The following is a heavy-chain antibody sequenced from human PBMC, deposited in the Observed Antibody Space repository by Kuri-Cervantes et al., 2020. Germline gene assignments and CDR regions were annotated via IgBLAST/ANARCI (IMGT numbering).Heavy chain of an antibody. V-gene: IGHV4-34*01. CDR1: GGSFSAYY. Sequence: SETLSLTCAVYGGSFSAYYWSWIRQPPGKGLEWIGEIDHSGSTNYNPSLKSRVTISVDTSKNQFSLKLTSVTAADTAVYYCARARGRRRGYSYGSDYWGQGTLVTVSS. J-gene: IGHJ4*02. CDR2: IDHSGST. D-gene: IGHD5-18*01. CDR3: ARARGRRRGYSYGSDY.